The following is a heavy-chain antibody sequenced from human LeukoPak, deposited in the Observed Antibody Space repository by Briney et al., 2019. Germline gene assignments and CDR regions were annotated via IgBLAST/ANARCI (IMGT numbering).Heavy chain of an antibody. V-gene: IGHV5-51*01. CDR3: ARQTAPYQLLSGFDY. D-gene: IGHD2-2*01. CDR2: IYPGDSDT. CDR1: GYSFTSYW. J-gene: IGHJ4*02. Sequence: GESLKISCKGSGYSFTSYWIGWVRQMPGKGLEWMGIIYPGDSDTRYSPSFQGQVTISADKSISTAYLQWSSLKASDTAMYYCARQTAPYQLLSGFDYWGQGTLVTVSS.